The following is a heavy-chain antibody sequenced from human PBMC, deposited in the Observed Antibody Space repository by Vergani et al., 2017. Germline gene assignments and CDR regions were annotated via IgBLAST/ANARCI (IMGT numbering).Heavy chain of an antibody. CDR3: ARHSCNSNSCYSHLDY. CDR2: IYPGDSDT. D-gene: IGHD2-2*02. J-gene: IGHJ4*02. Sequence: EVQLVQSGAQVKKPGESLKISCKGSRYTFSGYWIGWVRQMPGKGLEWMGIIYPGDSDTRYSPSFQGQVTISADMSISTAYLQWSSLKASDTAMYFCARHSCNSNSCYSHLDYWGQGTLVTVSS. CDR1: RYTFSGYW. V-gene: IGHV5-51*01.